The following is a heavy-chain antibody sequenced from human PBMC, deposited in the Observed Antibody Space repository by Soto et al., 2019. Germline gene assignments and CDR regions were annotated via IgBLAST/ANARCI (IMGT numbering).Heavy chain of an antibody. J-gene: IGHJ5*02. CDR2: ISYDGSNK. Sequence: QVQLVESGGGVVQPGRSLRLSCAASGFTFSSYAMHWVGQAPGKGLEWVAVISYDGSNKYYADSVKGRFTISRDNSKNTLYLQMNSLSAEDTAVYYCARGTKGVSVGLDPWGQGTLVTVSS. CDR1: GFTFSSYA. V-gene: IGHV3-30-3*01. CDR3: ARGTKGVSVGLDP. D-gene: IGHD2-8*01.